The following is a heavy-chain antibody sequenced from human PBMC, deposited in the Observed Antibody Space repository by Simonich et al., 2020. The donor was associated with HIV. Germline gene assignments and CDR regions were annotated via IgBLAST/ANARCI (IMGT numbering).Heavy chain of an antibody. J-gene: IGHJ4*02. V-gene: IGHV3-23*01. D-gene: IGHD3-3*01. Sequence: EVQLLESGGGLVQPGGSLRLSCAASGFTFRSYAMSWVRQAPGKGLWWESAISGSGVRTYYADSVKGRFTISRDNSKNTLYLQMNSLRAEDTAVYYCAKDRYYNFWSGYYDYWGQGTLVTVSS. CDR3: AKDRYYNFWSGYYDY. CDR2: ISGSGVRT. CDR1: GFTFRSYA.